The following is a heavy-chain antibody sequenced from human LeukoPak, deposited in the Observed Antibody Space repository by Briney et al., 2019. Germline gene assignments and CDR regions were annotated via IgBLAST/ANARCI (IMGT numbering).Heavy chain of an antibody. Sequence: GRSLRLSCAASGFKFDDYAMHWVRQAPGKGLEWVSGISWNSGSIAYAGSVKGRFTISRDNAKNSLYPQMTSLRVEDTAFYYCAKDVGALLVLPFDNWGQGTLVTVSS. D-gene: IGHD3-3*02. CDR3: AKDVGALLVLPFDN. CDR1: GFKFDDYA. V-gene: IGHV3-9*01. CDR2: ISWNSGSI. J-gene: IGHJ4*02.